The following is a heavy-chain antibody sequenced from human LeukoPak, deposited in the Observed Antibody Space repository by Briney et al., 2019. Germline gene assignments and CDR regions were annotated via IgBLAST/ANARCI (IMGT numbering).Heavy chain of an antibody. CDR3: ASLSVGY. J-gene: IGHJ4*02. CDR2: RKEDGRGK. D-gene: IGHD2-2*01. CDR1: GFTFSSCW. V-gene: IGHV3-7*01. Sequence: GGSLRLSCAASGFTFSSCWMTWVRQAPGKGLEWVATRKEDGRGKYYLDSVKGRFTISRDNAKNSLSLQMNSLRVEDAAVYYCASLSVGYWGQGTLVTVSS.